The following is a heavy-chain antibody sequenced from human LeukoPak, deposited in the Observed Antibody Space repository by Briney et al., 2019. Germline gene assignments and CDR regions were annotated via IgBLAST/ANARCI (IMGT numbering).Heavy chain of an antibody. CDR2: INHSGST. CDR3: ARRTVWFGELSPWFFDY. D-gene: IGHD3-10*01. J-gene: IGHJ4*02. CDR1: GGSFCGYY. V-gene: IGHV4-34*01. Sequence: SETLPLTCAVHGGSFCGYYWSWIRQPPGKGLEWFGEINHSGSTTYNPSLKSRVTISVDTSKNQFSLKLSSVTAADTAVYYCARRTVWFGELSPWFFDYWGQGTLVTVSS.